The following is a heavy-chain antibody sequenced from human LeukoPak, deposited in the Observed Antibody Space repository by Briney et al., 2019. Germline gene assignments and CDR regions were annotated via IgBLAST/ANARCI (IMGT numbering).Heavy chain of an antibody. CDR3: ATVTTYLKYYYYMDV. J-gene: IGHJ6*03. D-gene: IGHD4-17*01. CDR1: GLTFSSFA. CDR2: ISGSGDTT. V-gene: IGHV3-23*01. Sequence: GGSLRLSCAASGLTFSSFAMNWVRQAPGKGLEWVSIISGSGDTTHYTDSVKGRFTVSRDNAKNSLYLQMNSLRAEDTAVYYCATVTTYLKYYYYMDVWGKGTTVTVSS.